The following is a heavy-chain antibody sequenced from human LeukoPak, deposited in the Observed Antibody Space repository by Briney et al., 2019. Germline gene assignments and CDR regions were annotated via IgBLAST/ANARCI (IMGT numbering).Heavy chain of an antibody. V-gene: IGHV1-8*01. CDR3: ARVPSRRAVRGAPTAYYYGMDV. CDR1: GYTFTSYD. D-gene: IGHD3-10*01. J-gene: IGHJ6*02. Sequence: ASVKVSCKASGYTFTSYDINWVRQATGQGLEWMGWINPNSGNTGYAQKFQGRVTMTRNTSISTAYMELSSLRSEDTAVYYCARVPSRRAVRGAPTAYYYGMDVWGQGTTVTVSS. CDR2: INPNSGNT.